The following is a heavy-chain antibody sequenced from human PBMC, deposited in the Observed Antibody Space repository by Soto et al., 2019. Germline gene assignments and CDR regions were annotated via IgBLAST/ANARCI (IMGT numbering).Heavy chain of an antibody. Sequence: SETLSLTCTVSGGSISSYYWSWIRQPPGKGLEWIGYIYYSGSTNYNPSLKSRVTISVDTSKNQFSLKLSSVTAADTAVYYCARDGDSSGYFDYWGQGTLVTVSS. CDR2: IYYSGST. V-gene: IGHV4-59*01. J-gene: IGHJ4*02. CDR3: ARDGDSSGYFDY. D-gene: IGHD3-22*01. CDR1: GGSISSYY.